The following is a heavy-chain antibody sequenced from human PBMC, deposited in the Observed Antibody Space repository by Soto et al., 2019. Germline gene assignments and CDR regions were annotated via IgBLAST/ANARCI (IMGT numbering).Heavy chain of an antibody. J-gene: IGHJ5*02. CDR2: IIPILGIA. D-gene: IGHD2-2*01. CDR3: VVGLVVPAAKVRWFDP. CDR1: GGTFSSYT. V-gene: IGHV1-69*02. Sequence: GASVKVSCKASGGTFSSYTISWVRQAPGQGLEWMGRIIPILGIANYAQKFQGRVTITADKSTSTAYMELSSLRSEDTAVYYCVVGLVVPAAKVRWFDPWGQGTLVTVSS.